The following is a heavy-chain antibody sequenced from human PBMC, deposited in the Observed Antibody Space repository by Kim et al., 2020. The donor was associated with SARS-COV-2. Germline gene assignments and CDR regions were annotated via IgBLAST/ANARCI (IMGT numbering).Heavy chain of an antibody. D-gene: IGHD2-2*01. CDR2: IDPSDSYN. CDR1: GYSFTSYW. V-gene: IGHV5-10-1*01. J-gene: IGHJ6*02. CDR3: ASLRYCSSTSCLNDYGMDV. Sequence: GESLKISCKGSGYSFTSYWISWVRQMPGKGLEWMGRIDPSDSYNNYSPSFQGHVTISADKSISTAYLQWSSLKASDTAMYYCASLRYCSSTSCLNDYGMDVWGQGTTVTVSS.